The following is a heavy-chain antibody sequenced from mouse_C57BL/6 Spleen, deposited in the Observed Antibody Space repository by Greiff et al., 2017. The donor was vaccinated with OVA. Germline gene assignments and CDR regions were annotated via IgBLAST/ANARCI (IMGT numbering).Heavy chain of an antibody. CDR3: ASSLTGTAFDY. J-gene: IGHJ2*01. V-gene: IGHV2-2*01. CDR2: IWSGGST. Sequence: QVQLQQSGPGLVQPSQSLSITCTVSGFSLTSYGVHWVRQSPGKGLAWLGVIWSGGSTDYNAAFISRLSISKDNSKSQVFFKMNSLQADDTAIYYCASSLTGTAFDYWGQGTTLTVSS. D-gene: IGHD4-1*01. CDR1: GFSLTSYG.